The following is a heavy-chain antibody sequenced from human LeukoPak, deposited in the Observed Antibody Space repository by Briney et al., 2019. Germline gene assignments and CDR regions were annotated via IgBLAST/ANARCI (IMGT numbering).Heavy chain of an antibody. Sequence: ASVKVSCKASGYTFTSYGISWVRQAPGQGLEWMGWISAYNGNTNYEQKLQGRVTMTTDTSTSTAYMELRSLRSDDTAVYYCAREGYGGNFYRGYYYYGMDVWSQGTTVTVSS. V-gene: IGHV1-18*01. CDR3: AREGYGGNFYRGYYYYGMDV. D-gene: IGHD4-23*01. CDR2: ISAYNGNT. CDR1: GYTFTSYG. J-gene: IGHJ6*02.